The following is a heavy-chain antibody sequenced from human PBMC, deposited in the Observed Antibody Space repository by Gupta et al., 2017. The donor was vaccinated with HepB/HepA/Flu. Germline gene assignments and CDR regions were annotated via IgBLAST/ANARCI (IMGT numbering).Heavy chain of an antibody. D-gene: IGHD3-10*01. J-gene: IGHJ6*03. CDR3: AREGPTYYYGSGSPQNYYMDV. V-gene: IGHV3-33*01. CDR2: IWYDGSNK. Sequence: VAVIWYDGSNKYYADSVKGRFTISRDNSKNTLYLQMNSLRAEDTAVYYCAREGPTYYYGSGSPQNYYMDVWGKGTTVTVSS.